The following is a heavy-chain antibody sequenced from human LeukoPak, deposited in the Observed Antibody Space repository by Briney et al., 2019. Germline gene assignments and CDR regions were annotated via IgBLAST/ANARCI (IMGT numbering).Heavy chain of an antibody. J-gene: IGHJ6*03. CDR2: MNPNSGNT. Sequence: ASVKVSCKASGYTFTSYDINWVRQATGQGLEWMGWMNPNSGNTGYAQKFQGRVTMTRNTSISTAYMELSSLRSEDTAMYYCAREESDWSSLGYYYHYMDVWGKGTTVAISS. CDR3: AREESDWSSLGYYYHYMDV. V-gene: IGHV1-8*01. D-gene: IGHD3-9*01. CDR1: GYTFTSYD.